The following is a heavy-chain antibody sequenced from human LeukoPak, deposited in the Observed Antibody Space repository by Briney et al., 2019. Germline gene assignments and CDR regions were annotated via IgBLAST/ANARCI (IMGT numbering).Heavy chain of an antibody. D-gene: IGHD6-19*01. J-gene: IGHJ5*02. CDR1: GYTFTSYY. V-gene: IGHV1-46*01. CDR2: INPSGGST. CDR3: ATSSSGWYDWFDP. Sequence: ASVKVSCKASGYTFTSYYMHWVRQAPGQGLEWMGIINPSGGSTSYAQKFQGRVTMTEDTSTDTAYMELSSLRSEDTAVYYCATSSSGWYDWFDPWGQGTLVTVSS.